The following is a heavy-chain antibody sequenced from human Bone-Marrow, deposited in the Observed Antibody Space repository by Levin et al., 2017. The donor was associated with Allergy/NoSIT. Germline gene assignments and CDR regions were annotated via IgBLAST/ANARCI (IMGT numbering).Heavy chain of an antibody. D-gene: IGHD6-19*01. CDR1: GFTFSSYA. CDR3: ARGNLSGSGWYFDY. Sequence: GGSLRLSCAASGFTFSSYAMHWVRQAPGKGLEWVAFISYDGSNKYYADSVKGRFTISRDNSKNTLYLQMNSLRAEDTAVYYCARGNLSGSGWYFDYWGQGTLVTVSS. CDR2: ISYDGSNK. V-gene: IGHV3-30-3*01. J-gene: IGHJ4*02.